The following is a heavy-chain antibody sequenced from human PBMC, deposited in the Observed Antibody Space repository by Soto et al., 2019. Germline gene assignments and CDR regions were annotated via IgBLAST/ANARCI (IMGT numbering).Heavy chain of an antibody. CDR2: INHSGST. CDR3: ARGRVGMVRVVITAYYYYYGMDV. V-gene: IGHV4-34*01. Sequence: SETLSLTCAVYGGSFSGYYWSWIRQPPGKGLEWIGEINHSGSTNYNPSLKSRVTISVDTSKNQFSLKLSSVTAADTAVYYCARGRVGMVRVVITAYYYYYGMDVWGQGTTVTVSS. J-gene: IGHJ6*02. D-gene: IGHD3-10*01. CDR1: GGSFSGYY.